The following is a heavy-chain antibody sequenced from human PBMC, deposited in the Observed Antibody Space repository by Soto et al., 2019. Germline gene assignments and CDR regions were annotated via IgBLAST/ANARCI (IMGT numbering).Heavy chain of an antibody. CDR1: GFTFSSYS. V-gene: IGHV3-21*01. D-gene: IGHD6-6*01. Sequence: GGSLRLSCAASGFTFSSYSMNWVRQAPGKGLEWVSSISSSSSYIYYADSVKGRFTISRDNAKNSLYLQMNSLRAEDTAVYYCARAGHVLAVRDAFDIWGQGTMVTVSS. CDR2: ISSSSSYI. J-gene: IGHJ3*02. CDR3: ARAGHVLAVRDAFDI.